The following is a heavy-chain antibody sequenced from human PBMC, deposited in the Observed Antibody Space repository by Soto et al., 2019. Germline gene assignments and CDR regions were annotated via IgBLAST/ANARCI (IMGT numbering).Heavy chain of an antibody. V-gene: IGHV3-74*01. CDR1: GFSFSSYW. D-gene: IGHD3-3*01. J-gene: IGHJ6*03. Sequence: EEQLVESGGGLVQPGGSLRLSCAASGFSFSSYWMHWVRQVPGKGLVWVSRINSDGSSTASADSVKGRLTTSRDKAKSTLYLQRNSLRVEDTAVYYCATAAIFGGYYYMDVWGKGTTVTVS. CDR2: INSDGSST. CDR3: ATAAIFGGYYYMDV.